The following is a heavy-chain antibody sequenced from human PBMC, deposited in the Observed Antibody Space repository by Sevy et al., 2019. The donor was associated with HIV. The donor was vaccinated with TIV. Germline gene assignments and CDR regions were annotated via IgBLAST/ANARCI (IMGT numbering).Heavy chain of an antibody. J-gene: IGHJ4*02. Sequence: GGSLRLSCAASGFTFDDYGMSWVRQAPGKGLEWVSGINWNGGSTGYADSVKGRFTISRDNAKNSLYLQMNSRRAEDTALYYCAGQGGAKSDYYDSSGYYPNWGQGTLVTVSS. D-gene: IGHD3-22*01. CDR3: AGQGGAKSDYYDSSGYYPN. CDR1: GFTFDDYG. V-gene: IGHV3-20*04. CDR2: INWNGGST.